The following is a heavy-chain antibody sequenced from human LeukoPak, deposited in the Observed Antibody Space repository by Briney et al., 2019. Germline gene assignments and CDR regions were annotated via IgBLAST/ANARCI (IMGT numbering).Heavy chain of an antibody. CDR1: GYTFTSYY. Sequence: ASVKVSCKASGYTFTSYYMHWVRQAPGQGLEWMGIINPSDGSTSYAQKFQGRVTMTRDTSTSTVYMELSSLRSEDTAVYYCARAKYYFDSSGYLPDAFDIWGQGTMVTASS. J-gene: IGHJ3*02. CDR2: INPSDGST. D-gene: IGHD3-22*01. V-gene: IGHV1-46*01. CDR3: ARAKYYFDSSGYLPDAFDI.